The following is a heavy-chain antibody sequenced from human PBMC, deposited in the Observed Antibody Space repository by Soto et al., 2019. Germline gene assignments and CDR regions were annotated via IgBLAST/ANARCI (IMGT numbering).Heavy chain of an antibody. CDR1: GGTFSRYA. D-gene: IGHD6-19*01. V-gene: IGHV1-69*12. J-gene: IGHJ2*01. Sequence: QVQLVQSGAEVKKYGSSVKVSCKASGGTFSRYAISWVRQAPGQGLEWMGGITPMFGTANYAQKFQGRVTLTADDSTSTAYMELSSVRSDDTAVYYCAQTLGLAVAGPGRFDLWGRGTLVTVSS. CDR3: AQTLGLAVAGPGRFDL. CDR2: ITPMFGTA.